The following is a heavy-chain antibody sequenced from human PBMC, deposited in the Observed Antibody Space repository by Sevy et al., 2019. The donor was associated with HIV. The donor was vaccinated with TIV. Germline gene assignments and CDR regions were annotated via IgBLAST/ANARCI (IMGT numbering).Heavy chain of an antibody. CDR1: GGSISSGSYY. Sequence: SETLSLTCTVSGGSISSGSYYWNWIRQPAGKGLEWIGRIYTSGSTNYNPSLKSRVTISVDTSKNQFSLKLSSVTAADTAVYYCAREGSTWAGWFDPWGQRTLVTVSS. J-gene: IGHJ5*02. CDR3: AREGSTWAGWFDP. V-gene: IGHV4-61*02. CDR2: IYTSGST. D-gene: IGHD2-2*01.